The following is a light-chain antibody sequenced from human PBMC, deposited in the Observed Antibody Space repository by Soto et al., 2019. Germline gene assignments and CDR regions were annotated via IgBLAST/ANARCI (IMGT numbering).Light chain of an antibody. V-gene: IGKV1-5*01. Sequence: DIQITQSPSPLSASVGARVTITCPASQSISSYLDWYQQKPGKAPNLMIHGGSILQSGVPPRFSGSGSGTEFTLTISSLQPDDVATYYCQHYNSYSEALGQGTKVDIK. CDR2: GGS. CDR1: QSISSY. CDR3: QHYNSYSEA. J-gene: IGKJ1*01.